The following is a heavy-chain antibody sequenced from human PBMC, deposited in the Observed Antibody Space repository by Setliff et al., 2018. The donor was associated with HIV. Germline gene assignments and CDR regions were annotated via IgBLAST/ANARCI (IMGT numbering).Heavy chain of an antibody. D-gene: IGHD6-19*01. CDR3: ARGRGGSGWYIPSTGHAFDI. V-gene: IGHV4-34*01. Sequence: PSETLSLTCVVYGGSFSDYYWSWIRQPPGKGLEWIGEINQSGNTTYNPSLKSRVTISVDTSKNQFSLKLTSVTVADTAVYYCARGRGGSGWYIPSTGHAFDIWGRGTMVTVSS. J-gene: IGHJ3*02. CDR1: GGSFSDYY. CDR2: INQSGNT.